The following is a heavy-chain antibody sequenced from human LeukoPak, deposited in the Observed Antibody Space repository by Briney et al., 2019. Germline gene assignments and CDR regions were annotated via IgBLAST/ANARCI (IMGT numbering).Heavy chain of an antibody. CDR3: ARGCSGSYYPLHYYYYMDV. CDR1: GFTFSSYS. Sequence: QSGGSLRLSCAASGFTFSSYSMNWVRQAPGKGLEWVSYISSSSSTIYYADSVKGRFTISRDNAKNSLYLQMNSLRAEDMAVYYCARGCSGSYYPLHYYYYMDVWGKGTTVTVSS. CDR2: ISSSSSTI. V-gene: IGHV3-48*01. J-gene: IGHJ6*03. D-gene: IGHD1-26*01.